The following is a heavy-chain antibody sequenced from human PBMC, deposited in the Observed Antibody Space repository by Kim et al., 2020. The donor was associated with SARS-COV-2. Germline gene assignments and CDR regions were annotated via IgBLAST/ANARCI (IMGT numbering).Heavy chain of an antibody. Sequence: DSVKGRFTISRDKSKNTLYLQMNSLRAEETAVYYCAKDRAPIAVAGIDVGWGQGTLVTVSS. V-gene: IGHV3-30*02. D-gene: IGHD6-19*01. CDR3: AKDRAPIAVAGIDVG. J-gene: IGHJ4*02.